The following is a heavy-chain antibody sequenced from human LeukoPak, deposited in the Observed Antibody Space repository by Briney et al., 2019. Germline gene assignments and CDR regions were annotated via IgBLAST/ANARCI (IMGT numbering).Heavy chain of an antibody. CDR2: INHSGST. CDR1: GGSFSGYY. V-gene: IGHV4-34*01. J-gene: IGHJ5*02. Sequence: PSETLSLTCAVYGGSFSGYYWSWIRQPPGKGLEWTGEINHSGSTNYNPSLKSRVTISVDTSKNQFSLKLSSVTAADTAVYYCAGRGRRDYGDYAVCFDPWGQGTLVTVS. CDR3: AGRGRRDYGDYAVCFDP. D-gene: IGHD4-17*01.